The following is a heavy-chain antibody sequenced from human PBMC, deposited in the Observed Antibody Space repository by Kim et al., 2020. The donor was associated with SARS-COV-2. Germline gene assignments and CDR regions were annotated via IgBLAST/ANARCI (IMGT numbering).Heavy chain of an antibody. V-gene: IGHV4-31*02. Sequence: YNPSLKSRVTISVDTSKNQFSLKLSSVTAADTAVYYCAGHCSGGSCPSDYWGQGTLVTVSS. J-gene: IGHJ4*02. CDR3: AGHCSGGSCPSDY. D-gene: IGHD2-15*01.